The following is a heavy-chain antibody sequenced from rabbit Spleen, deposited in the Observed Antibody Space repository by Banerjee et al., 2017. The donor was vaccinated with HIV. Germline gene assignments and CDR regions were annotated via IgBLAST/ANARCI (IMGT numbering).Heavy chain of an antibody. J-gene: IGHJ4*01. CDR1: GFDFGRYY. D-gene: IGHD4-1*01. Sequence: QLVESGGGLVQPGGSLKLSCKASGFDFGRYYMSWVRQAPGKGLEWIGDIDPIFGIAVYASWVNGRFTISSHIAQNTLYLQLNSLTATDTATYFCVREVAGRFGLWGQGTLVTVS. CDR3: VREVAGRFGL. V-gene: IGHV1S7*01. CDR2: IDPIFGIA.